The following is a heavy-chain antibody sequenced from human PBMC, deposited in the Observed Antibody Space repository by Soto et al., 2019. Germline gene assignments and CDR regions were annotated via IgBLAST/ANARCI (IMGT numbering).Heavy chain of an antibody. CDR3: ARGFTFDY. V-gene: IGHV1-2*02. Sequence: ASVKVSCKASGYTFTGYYMHWLRQAPGQGLEWMGWINPNTGDTNYAQKFQGRVTMTRDTSISTAYMELSRLTSGDTAVYYCARGFTFDYWGRGTLVTVSS. D-gene: IGHD3-16*01. CDR1: GYTFTGYY. J-gene: IGHJ4*02. CDR2: INPNTGDT.